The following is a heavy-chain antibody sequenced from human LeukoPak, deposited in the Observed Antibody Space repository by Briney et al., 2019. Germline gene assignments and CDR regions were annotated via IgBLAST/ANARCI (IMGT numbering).Heavy chain of an antibody. Sequence: MASETLSLTCTVSGGSISSYYWSWIRQPAGKGLEWIGRIYTSGSTNYNPSLKSRVTMSVDTSKNQFSLKLSSVTAADTAVYYCAKYYDGTDYYYPLDYFDYWGQGTLVTVSS. CDR3: AKYYDGTDYYYPLDYFDY. V-gene: IGHV4-4*07. CDR2: IYTSGST. J-gene: IGHJ4*02. D-gene: IGHD3-22*01. CDR1: GGSISSYY.